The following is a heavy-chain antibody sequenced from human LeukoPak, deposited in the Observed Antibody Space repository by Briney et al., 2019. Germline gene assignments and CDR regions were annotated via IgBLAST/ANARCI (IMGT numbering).Heavy chain of an antibody. CDR3: ARAGGYCSGGSCYSNGQYYYYYYMDV. CDR1: GFTFSSYS. J-gene: IGHJ6*03. D-gene: IGHD2-15*01. Sequence: PGGSLRLSCTGSGFTFSSYSMNWVRQAPGKGLEWVSSISSSSSYRYYEESVKGRFSISRDNARNSLYLQMNSLRAEDTAVYYCARAGGYCSGGSCYSNGQYYYYYYMDVWGKGTTVTISS. V-gene: IGHV3-21*04. CDR2: ISSSSSYR.